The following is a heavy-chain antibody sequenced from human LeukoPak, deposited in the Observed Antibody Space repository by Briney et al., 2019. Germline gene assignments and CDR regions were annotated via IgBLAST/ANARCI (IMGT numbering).Heavy chain of an antibody. D-gene: IGHD6-6*01. CDR2: ISDYSSYI. J-gene: IGHJ6*04. CDR1: GFTFSSYN. V-gene: IGHV3-21*01. Sequence: GGSLRLSCAASGFTFSSYNMNWVRQAPGKGLEWVSSISDYSSYIYYADSLKGRLTISRDNAKNSLFLQMNSLRAEDTAVYYCARDPQSNYHYGMDVWGEGTLVTVSS. CDR3: ARDPQSNYHYGMDV.